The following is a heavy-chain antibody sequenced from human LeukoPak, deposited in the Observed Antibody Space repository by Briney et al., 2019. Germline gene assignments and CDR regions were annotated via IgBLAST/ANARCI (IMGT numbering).Heavy chain of an antibody. Sequence: PSETLSLTCTVSGGSISSGSYYWSWIRQPAGKGLEWIGRIYTSGSTNYNPSLKSRVTISVDTSKNQFSLKLSSVTAADTAVYYCARTVPAAINWFDPWGQGTLVTVSS. V-gene: IGHV4-61*02. CDR1: GGSISSGSYY. CDR2: IYTSGST. J-gene: IGHJ5*02. CDR3: ARTVPAAINWFDP. D-gene: IGHD2-2*02.